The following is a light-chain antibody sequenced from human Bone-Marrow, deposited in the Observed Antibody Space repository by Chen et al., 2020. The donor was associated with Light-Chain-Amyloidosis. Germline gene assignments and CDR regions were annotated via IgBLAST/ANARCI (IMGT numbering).Light chain of an antibody. V-gene: IGKV1-5*03. CDR2: KTS. J-gene: IGKJ1*01. CDR1: QTINGW. Sequence: DVQMTQSPSTLSASVGDRITITCRPSQTINGWLAWYQQKPGKVPKVLIYKTSTLETGVPSRFTGSGSGTEFTLTITSLQPDDFATYYCLQYYSLWTFGQGTKVEIK. CDR3: LQYYSLWT.